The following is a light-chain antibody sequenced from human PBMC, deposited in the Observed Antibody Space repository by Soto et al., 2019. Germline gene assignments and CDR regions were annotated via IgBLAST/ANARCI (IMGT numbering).Light chain of an antibody. Sequence: QSALTQPPAASGSPGQSVTISCTGTSRDGGGYNYVSWYQQHPGKAPKLMIYEVSKRPSGVPDRFSGSKSGNTASLTVSGLQAEDEADYYCSSYAGSNIGVFGTGTKLTVL. CDR3: SSYAGSNIGV. CDR1: SRDGGGYNY. CDR2: EVS. J-gene: IGLJ1*01. V-gene: IGLV2-8*01.